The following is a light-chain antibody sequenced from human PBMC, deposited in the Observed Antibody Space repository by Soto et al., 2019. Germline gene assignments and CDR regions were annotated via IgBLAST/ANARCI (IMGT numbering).Light chain of an antibody. CDR3: AAWDDSLVV. J-gene: IGLJ2*01. CDR2: RNN. CDR1: SSNIGSNY. V-gene: IGLV1-47*01. Sequence: QSVLTQPPSASGTPGQRVTISCSGSSSNIGSNYVYWYQQLPGTAPKLLIYRNNQRPSGIPDRFSGSKSGTSASLAISVLRFEDEADYYCAAWDDSLVVFGGGTKLTVL.